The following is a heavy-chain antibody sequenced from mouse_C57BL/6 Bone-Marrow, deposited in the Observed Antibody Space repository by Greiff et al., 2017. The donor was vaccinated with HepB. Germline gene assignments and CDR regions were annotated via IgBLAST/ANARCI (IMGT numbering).Heavy chain of an antibody. D-gene: IGHD3-2*02. J-gene: IGHJ4*01. CDR1: GFTFSDYY. Sequence: EVMLVESGGGLVQPGGSLKLSCVASGFTFSDYYMYWVRQTPEKRLEWVAYISNGGGSTYYPDTVKGRFTISRDNAKNTLYLQMSRLKSEDTAMYYCARPPLSGYAMDYWGQGTSVTVSS. CDR3: ARPPLSGYAMDY. CDR2: ISNGGGST. V-gene: IGHV5-12*01.